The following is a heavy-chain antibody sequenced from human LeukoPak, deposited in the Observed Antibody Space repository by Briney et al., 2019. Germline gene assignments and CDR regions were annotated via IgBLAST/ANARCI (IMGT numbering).Heavy chain of an antibody. Sequence: SSETLSLTCTVSGGSFRSYYWSWIRQSPGKVLEWLGYIYYTGTTNYNPSLKSRVTISLDTSKNQFSLRLSSVTAADTAVYYCARGIGSFYYFDYWGQGARVTVSS. CDR1: GGSFRSYY. J-gene: IGHJ4*02. V-gene: IGHV4-59*01. CDR3: ARGIGSFYYFDY. CDR2: IYYTGTT. D-gene: IGHD2-15*01.